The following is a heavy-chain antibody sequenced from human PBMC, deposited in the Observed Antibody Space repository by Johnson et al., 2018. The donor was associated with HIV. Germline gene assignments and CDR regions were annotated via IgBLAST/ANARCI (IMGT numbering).Heavy chain of an antibody. Sequence: VQLVESGGGLVQPGGSLRLSCAASGFTFSNYWMHWVRQAPGKGLVWVSRVNSDGSSLSYADSVKGRFTISRDNAKNTLYLQMNSLRAEDTAVYYCARSMRGAFDVWGQGTMVTVSS. CDR2: VNSDGSSL. J-gene: IGHJ3*01. CDR1: GFTFSNYW. V-gene: IGHV3-74*01. D-gene: IGHD3-10*01. CDR3: ARSMRGAFDV.